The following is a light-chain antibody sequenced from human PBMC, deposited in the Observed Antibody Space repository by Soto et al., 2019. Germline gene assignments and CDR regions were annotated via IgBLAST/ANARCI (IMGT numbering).Light chain of an antibody. CDR2: GAS. V-gene: IGKV3-15*01. CDR3: QQYHNWHPVK. J-gene: IGKJ1*01. Sequence: EIVMTQSPATLSVSPGERATLSCRASQSVSSNLAWYQQKPGQAPRLLIYGASTRATGIPARFSGSGSGTEFTLTISSLQSEDFAVYYCQQYHNWHPVKFGQGTKV. CDR1: QSVSSN.